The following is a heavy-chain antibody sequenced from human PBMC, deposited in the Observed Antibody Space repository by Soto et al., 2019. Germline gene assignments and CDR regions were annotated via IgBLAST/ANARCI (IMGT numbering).Heavy chain of an antibody. CDR1: GYTFTSYA. D-gene: IGHD2-2*01. J-gene: IGHJ4*02. Sequence: QVQLVQSGAEVKKPGASVKVSCKASGYTFTSYAMHWVRQAPGQRLEWMGWTNAGNGNTKYSQKFQGRVTITRDTSASTAYMELSSLRSEDTAVYYCARDGDSCFDYWGQGTLVTVSS. CDR3: ARDGDSCFDY. CDR2: TNAGNGNT. V-gene: IGHV1-3*01.